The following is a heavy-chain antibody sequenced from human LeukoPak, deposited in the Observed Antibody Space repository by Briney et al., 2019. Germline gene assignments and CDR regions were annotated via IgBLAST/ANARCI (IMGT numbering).Heavy chain of an antibody. Sequence: GGSLRLSCAASGFTFSSYSMNWVRQAPGKGLEWVSSISSSSSYIYYADSVKGRFTISRDNAKNSLYLQMNSLRAEDTAVYFCARSPATGTTDFWGQGTLVTVSS. CDR1: GFTFSSYS. V-gene: IGHV3-21*01. CDR3: ARSPATGTTDF. D-gene: IGHD1-7*01. CDR2: ISSSSSYI. J-gene: IGHJ4*02.